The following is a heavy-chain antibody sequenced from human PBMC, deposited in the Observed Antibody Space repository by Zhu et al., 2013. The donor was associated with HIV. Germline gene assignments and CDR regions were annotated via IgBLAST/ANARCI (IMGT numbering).Heavy chain of an antibody. D-gene: IGHD1-26*01. J-gene: IGHJ6*03. V-gene: IGHV1-46*01. CDR2: VNPSGGAS. CDR1: GYTFSDYY. Sequence: QVQLVQSGTEVKKPGASVKISCKTSGYTFSDYYVHWVRQAPGQGLEWLGMVNPSGGASIYGQSFQDKITLTAATSTATVYMVLSRLRSDDTTVYYCARGMIGGSYSGYYYMDVWGKGTTVTVSS. CDR3: ARGMIGGSYSGYYYMDV.